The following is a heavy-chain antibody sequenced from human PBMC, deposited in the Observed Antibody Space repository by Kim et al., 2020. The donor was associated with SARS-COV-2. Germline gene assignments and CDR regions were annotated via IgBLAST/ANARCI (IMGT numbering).Heavy chain of an antibody. CDR1: GFTFSNAW. Sequence: GGSLRLSCAASGFTFSNAWMSWVRQAPGKGLEWVGRIKSKTDGGTTDYAAPVKGRFTISRDDSKNTLYLQMNSLKTEDTAVYYCTTAGRFGESSYYYGMDVWGQGTTVTVSS. J-gene: IGHJ6*02. CDR3: TTAGRFGESSYYYGMDV. D-gene: IGHD3-10*01. V-gene: IGHV3-15*01. CDR2: IKSKTDGGTT.